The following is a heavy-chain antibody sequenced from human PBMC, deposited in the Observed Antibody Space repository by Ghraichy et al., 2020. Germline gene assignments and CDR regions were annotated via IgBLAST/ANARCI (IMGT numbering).Heavy chain of an antibody. CDR1: GFTFSSYA. V-gene: IGHV3-23*01. CDR3: AKGHNREWQWLVRGYNWFDP. J-gene: IGHJ5*02. D-gene: IGHD6-19*01. CDR2: ISGSGGST. Sequence: GGSLRLSCAASGFTFSSYAMSWVRQAPGKGLEWVSAISGSGGSTYYADSVKGRFTISRDNSKNTLYLQMNSLRAEDTAVYYCAKGHNREWQWLVRGYNWFDPWGQGTLVTVSS.